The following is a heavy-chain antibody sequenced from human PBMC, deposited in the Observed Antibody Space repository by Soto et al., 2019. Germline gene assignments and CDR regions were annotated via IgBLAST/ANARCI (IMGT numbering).Heavy chain of an antibody. D-gene: IGHD3-3*02. CDR1: VGSISSYY. Sequence: QVQLQESGPGLVKPSETLSLTCTVSVGSISSYYWSWLRQPPGKGLEWIGYIYYSGSTNYNPSLKSRVTISVDTSKNQFSLKLSSVTAADTAVYYCARHFLHTDWYFDLWGRGTLVTVSS. V-gene: IGHV4-59*01. J-gene: IGHJ2*01. CDR2: IYYSGST. CDR3: ARHFLHTDWYFDL.